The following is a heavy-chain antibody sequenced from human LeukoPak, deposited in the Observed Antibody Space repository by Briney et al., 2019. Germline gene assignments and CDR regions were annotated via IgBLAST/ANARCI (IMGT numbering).Heavy chain of an antibody. CDR1: GFTFSDYS. V-gene: IGHV3-30*02. CDR3: VASIISPSNY. J-gene: IGHJ4*02. Sequence: GGSLRLSCAASGFTFSDYSMHWVRQAPGKGLNWVAFIRYDGRNKYYADSVKGRFTISRDNSKNTLYLEMNSLKTEDTAIYYCVASIISPSNYWGLGTLVTVSS. D-gene: IGHD3-10*01. CDR2: IRYDGRNK.